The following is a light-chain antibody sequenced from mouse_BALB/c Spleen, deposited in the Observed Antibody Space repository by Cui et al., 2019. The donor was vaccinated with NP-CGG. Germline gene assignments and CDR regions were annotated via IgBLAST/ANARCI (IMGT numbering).Light chain of an antibody. CDR3: ALWYSNHWV. J-gene: IGLJ1*01. CDR2: GTN. Sequence: QAFVPRESALTTSPGETVTLTCRSSTGAVTTNNYANWVQEKPDHLFTGLIGGTNNRAPGVPARFSGSLIGDKAALTITGAQTEDEAIYFCALWYSNHWVFGGGTKLTVL. CDR1: TGAVTTNNY. V-gene: IGLV1*01.